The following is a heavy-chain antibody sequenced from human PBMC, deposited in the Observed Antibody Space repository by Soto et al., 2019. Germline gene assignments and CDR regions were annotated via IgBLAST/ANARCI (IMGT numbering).Heavy chain of an antibody. J-gene: IGHJ4*02. CDR3: ARDYRAVAGPSGY. Sequence: PGGSLRLSCAASGFTFSSYWMSWVRQAPGKGLEWVANIKQDGSENYYVDSVKGRFTISRDNAKNSLYLQMNSLRAEDTAVYYCARDYRAVAGPSGYWGQGTLVTVSS. V-gene: IGHV3-7*01. CDR2: IKQDGSEN. D-gene: IGHD6-19*01. CDR1: GFTFSSYW.